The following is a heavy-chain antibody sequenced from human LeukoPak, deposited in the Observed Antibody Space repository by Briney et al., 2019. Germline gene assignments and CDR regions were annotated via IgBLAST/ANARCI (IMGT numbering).Heavy chain of an antibody. Sequence: SETLSLTCTVSGGSISRYYWSWIPQPPGKGLEGIGYIYTSGSTNYNPSLKSRVTISVDTSKNQFSLKLSSVTAADTAVYYCARLRPGDYYYYMDVWGKGTTVTVSS. CDR2: IYTSGST. CDR1: GGSISRYY. J-gene: IGHJ6*03. CDR3: ARLRPGDYYYYMDV. D-gene: IGHD3-10*01. V-gene: IGHV4-4*09.